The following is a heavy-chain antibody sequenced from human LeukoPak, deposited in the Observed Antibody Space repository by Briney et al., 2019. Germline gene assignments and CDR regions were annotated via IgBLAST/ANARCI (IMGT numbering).Heavy chain of an antibody. D-gene: IGHD3-3*01. CDR3: ASGGGDHDFLDL. V-gene: IGHV3-21*01. J-gene: IGHJ3*01. Sequence: GGSLRLSCAASGFTFSSYSMNWVRQAPGKGLEWVSSISSSSSYIYYADSVKGRFTISRDNAKNSLYLQMNSLRAEDTAVYYWASGGGDHDFLDLWGKGKMIPVFS. CDR2: ISSSSSYI. CDR1: GFTFSSYS.